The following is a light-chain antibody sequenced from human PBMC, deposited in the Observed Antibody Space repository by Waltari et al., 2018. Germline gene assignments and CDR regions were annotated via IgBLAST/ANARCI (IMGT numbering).Light chain of an antibody. J-gene: IGKJ3*01. Sequence: DIQMTQSPSSLSASVGDRVTITCRTSQSISTSLNWYQQKPGRAPKLLIYGAASLQSGVPSRFVGSGSGTDFTLPISSLQREDYATYYCQQSYSASSPTFGPGTKV. CDR1: QSISTS. CDR3: QQSYSASSPT. V-gene: IGKV1-39*01. CDR2: GAA.